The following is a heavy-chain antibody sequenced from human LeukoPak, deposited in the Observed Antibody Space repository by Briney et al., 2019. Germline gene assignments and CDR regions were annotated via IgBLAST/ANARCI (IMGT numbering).Heavy chain of an antibody. D-gene: IGHD3-10*01. V-gene: IGHV7-4-1*02. Sequence: ASVKVSCKASGYTFTGYYMHWVRQAPGQGLEWVGWINTNTGAPMYAQDFTGRFVFSFDASVSTAYLQISSLKAEDTAVYYCAVRDSGSSYLRVAYWGQGTPVIVSS. CDR2: INTNTGAP. J-gene: IGHJ4*02. CDR3: AVRDSGSSYLRVAY. CDR1: GYTFTGYY.